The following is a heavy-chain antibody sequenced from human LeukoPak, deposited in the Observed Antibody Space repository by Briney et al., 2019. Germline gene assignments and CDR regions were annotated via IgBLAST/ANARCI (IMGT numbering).Heavy chain of an antibody. J-gene: IGHJ4*02. Sequence: GGSLRLSCAASGFTFSSYSMNWVRQAPGKGLEWVSSISSSSSYIYYADSVKGRFTISRDNAKNSLYLQMNSLRAEDTAVYYCTRDESSSWYVRCHDYWGQGTLVTVSS. CDR3: TRDESSSWYVRCHDY. V-gene: IGHV3-21*03. CDR2: ISSSSSYI. D-gene: IGHD6-13*01. CDR1: GFTFSSYS.